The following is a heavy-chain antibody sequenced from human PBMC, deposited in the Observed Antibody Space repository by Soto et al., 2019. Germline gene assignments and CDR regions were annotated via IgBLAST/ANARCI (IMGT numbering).Heavy chain of an antibody. CDR3: ARSSSGTTPFDY. J-gene: IGHJ4*02. CDR1: GGSFSGYY. CDR2: INHSGST. D-gene: IGHD1-7*01. V-gene: IGHV4-34*01. Sequence: SDTLSLTCAVYGGSFSGYYWSWIRQPPGKGLEWIGEINHSGSTNYNPSLKSRVTISVDTSKNQFSLKLSSVTAADTAVYYCARSSSGTTPFDYWGQGTLVTVSS.